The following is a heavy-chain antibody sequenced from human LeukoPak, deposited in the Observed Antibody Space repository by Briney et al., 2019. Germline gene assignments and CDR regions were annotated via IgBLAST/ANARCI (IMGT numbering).Heavy chain of an antibody. CDR3: AKDRDQPLLFDY. CDR1: GFTFSSYV. J-gene: IGHJ4*02. V-gene: IGHV3-23*01. D-gene: IGHD2-21*02. CDR2: ISGSGGST. Sequence: GGSLRLSCAASGFTFSSYVMSWVRQAPGKGLEWVSAISGSGGSTYYADSVKGRFTISRDNSKNTLYLQMNSLRAEDTAVYYCAKDRDQPLLFDYWGQGTLVTVSS.